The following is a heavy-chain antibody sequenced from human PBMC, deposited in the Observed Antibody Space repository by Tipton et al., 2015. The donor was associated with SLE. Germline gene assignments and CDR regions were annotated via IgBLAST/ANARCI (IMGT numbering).Heavy chain of an antibody. CDR1: GDSITSFNQY. CDR2: LYHSGDT. J-gene: IGHJ4*02. D-gene: IGHD1-26*01. Sequence: TLSLTCTVSGDSITSFNQYCGWIRQPPGRRLEYLASLYHSGDTYYNPSLRSRLTISMYTSKNQFSLRLRSVTAADTAVYYCVRINSGASRLFDYWGQGMLVAVSS. V-gene: IGHV4-39*07. CDR3: VRINSGASRLFDY.